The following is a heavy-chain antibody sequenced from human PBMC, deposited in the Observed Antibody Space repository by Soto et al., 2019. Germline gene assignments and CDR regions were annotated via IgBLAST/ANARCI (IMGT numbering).Heavy chain of an antibody. Sequence: SVKVSCKASGGTFSSYAISWVRQAPGQGLEWMGGIIPIFGTANYAQKFQGRVTITADESTSTAYMELSSLRSEDTAVYYCARTPLRGRDYYYYYGMDVWGQGTTVTVSS. V-gene: IGHV1-69*13. CDR1: GGTFSSYA. J-gene: IGHJ6*02. CDR2: IIPIFGTA. CDR3: ARTPLRGRDYYYYYGMDV. D-gene: IGHD3-10*01.